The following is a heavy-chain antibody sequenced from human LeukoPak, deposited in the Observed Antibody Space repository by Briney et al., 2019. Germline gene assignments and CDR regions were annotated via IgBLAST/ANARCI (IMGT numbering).Heavy chain of an antibody. D-gene: IGHD6-19*01. J-gene: IGHJ4*02. CDR3: ARSIAVAGYDY. V-gene: IGHV1-2*02. CDR2: INPNSGAT. Sequence: GASVKVSCKASGFTFTSDNFTWVRQAPGHGLEWMGWINPNSGATNYALKFQDRVTMTRDTSISTADMELSRLRSDDTAVYYCARSIAVAGYDYWGQGTLVTVSS. CDR1: GFTFTSDN.